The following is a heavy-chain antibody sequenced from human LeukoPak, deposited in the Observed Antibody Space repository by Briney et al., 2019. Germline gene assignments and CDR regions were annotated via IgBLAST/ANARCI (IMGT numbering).Heavy chain of an antibody. Sequence: GGSLRLSCAASGFTFTSYWMHWVRQAPGKGLVWVSHINSDGSWTSYADSVKGRFTISKDNAKNTVYLQMNSLRAEDTAVYYCVSFYETYWGRGTLVTVSS. CDR1: GFTFTSYW. CDR3: VSFYETY. J-gene: IGHJ4*02. D-gene: IGHD2/OR15-2a*01. V-gene: IGHV3-74*01. CDR2: INSDGSWT.